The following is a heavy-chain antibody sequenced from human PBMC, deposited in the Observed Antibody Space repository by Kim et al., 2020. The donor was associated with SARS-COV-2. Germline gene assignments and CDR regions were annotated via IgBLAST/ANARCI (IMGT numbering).Heavy chain of an antibody. V-gene: IGHV4-59*01. Sequence: GGTNYNPHLKSRVTISVDTSKNQFSLKLSSVTAADTAVYYCARDRSYFSYWGQGTLVTVSS. CDR2: GGT. D-gene: IGHD1-26*01. CDR3: ARDRSYFSY. J-gene: IGHJ4*02.